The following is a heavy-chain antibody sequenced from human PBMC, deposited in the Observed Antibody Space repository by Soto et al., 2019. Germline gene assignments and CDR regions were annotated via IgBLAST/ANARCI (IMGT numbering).Heavy chain of an antibody. CDR2: IWYDGSKT. J-gene: IGHJ3*02. Sequence: GSLRLSCAASGFSFSSYSLDWVRQAPGKGLEWVAAIWYDGSKTLYAESVKGRFTISRDNSQKTMFLQINSLRAEDTAVYYCARDGYMHDFDIWGRGTMVTVSS. V-gene: IGHV3-33*01. CDR1: GFSFSSYS. CDR3: ARDGYMHDFDI. D-gene: IGHD6-13*01.